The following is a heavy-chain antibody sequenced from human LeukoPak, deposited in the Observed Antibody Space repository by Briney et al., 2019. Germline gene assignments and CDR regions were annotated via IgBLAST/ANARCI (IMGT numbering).Heavy chain of an antibody. D-gene: IGHD3-22*01. CDR3: ARGATYHYDSSGPDDAFDI. Sequence: PGGSLRLSCAASGFTFSSYAMSWVRQAPGKGLEWVSAISGSGGSTYYADSVKGRFTISRDNSKDTLYLQMNSLRTEDTAVYNCARGATYHYDSSGPDDAFDIWGQGTMVTASS. CDR1: GFTFSSYA. V-gene: IGHV3-23*01. CDR2: ISGSGGST. J-gene: IGHJ3*02.